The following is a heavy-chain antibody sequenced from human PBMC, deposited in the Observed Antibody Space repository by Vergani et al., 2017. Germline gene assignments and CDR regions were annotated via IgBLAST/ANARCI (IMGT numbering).Heavy chain of an antibody. D-gene: IGHD1-14*01. CDR2: IYSGGST. CDR1: GFTVSSNY. Sequence: EVQLVESGGGLVQPGGSLRLSCAASGFTVSSNYMSWVRQAPGKGLEWVSVIYSGGSTYYAYSVKGRFTISRDNSKNTLYLQMNSLRAEDTAVYYCARAGGPRTGGYYYYGMDVWGQGTTVTVSS. V-gene: IGHV3-66*01. J-gene: IGHJ6*02. CDR3: ARAGGPRTGGYYYYGMDV.